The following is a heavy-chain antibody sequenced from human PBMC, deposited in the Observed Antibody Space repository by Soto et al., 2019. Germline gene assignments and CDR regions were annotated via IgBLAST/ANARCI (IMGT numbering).Heavy chain of an antibody. V-gene: IGHV1-3*01. J-gene: IGHJ3*01. Sequence: GASVKVSCKASGYTLTSYGVYWARQAPGQRPEWMGWINAGNGNTKYSDNFRGRVTITRDTSASIAYMELSSLRSEDTAVYYCARDRDIVDAFDVWGQGTMVTVSS. CDR3: ARDRDIVDAFDV. D-gene: IGHD2-15*01. CDR2: INAGNGNT. CDR1: GYTLTSYG.